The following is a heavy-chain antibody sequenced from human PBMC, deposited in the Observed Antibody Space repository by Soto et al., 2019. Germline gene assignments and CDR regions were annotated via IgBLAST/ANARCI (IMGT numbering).Heavy chain of an antibody. D-gene: IGHD3-10*01. CDR3: ARVRFGELV. CDR1: GFTFSSYA. V-gene: IGHV3-23*01. Sequence: EVQLLESGGGLVQPGGSLRLSCAASGFTFSSYAMSWVRQAPGKGLEWVSIIGVGGGDRYYPESVKGRFTISRDNYRDTLYLEINSLRDEDTAVYYCARVRFGELVWGQGTLVTVSA. CDR2: IGVGGGDR. J-gene: IGHJ4*02.